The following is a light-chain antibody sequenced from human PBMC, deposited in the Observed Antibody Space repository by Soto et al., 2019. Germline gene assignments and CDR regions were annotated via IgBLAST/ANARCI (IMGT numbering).Light chain of an antibody. CDR1: SGDVGAYDY. V-gene: IGLV2-8*01. CDR3: SSYAGSNYPYV. CDR2: EVT. Sequence: LTXPPSASGSPGQSVTISCTGTSGDVGAYDYVSWYQQHPGKAPKLLIYEVTKRPLGVPDRFSGSKSGNAASLTVSGLQAEDEADYYCSSYAGSNYPYVFGTGTKVTVL. J-gene: IGLJ1*01.